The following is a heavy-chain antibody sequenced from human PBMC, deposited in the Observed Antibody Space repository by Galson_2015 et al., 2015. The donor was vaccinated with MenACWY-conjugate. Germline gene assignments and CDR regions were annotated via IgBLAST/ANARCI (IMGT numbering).Heavy chain of an antibody. Sequence: PALVKPTQTLTLTCTCSGFSLSTSGVNVGWIRQPPGKALEWLALIYWDDDKHYSPSLKSRLAITKDISKNQVVLTMTNMDPVDTATYYCAHRYYSDTSGYGDIWGQGTMVTVSS. CDR2: IYWDDDK. V-gene: IGHV2-5*02. CDR3: AHRYYSDTSGYGDI. CDR1: GFSLSTSGVN. J-gene: IGHJ3*02. D-gene: IGHD3-22*01.